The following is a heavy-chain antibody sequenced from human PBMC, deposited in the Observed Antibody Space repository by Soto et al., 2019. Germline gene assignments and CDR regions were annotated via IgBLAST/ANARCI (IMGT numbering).Heavy chain of an antibody. CDR2: ITYDGSDT. CDR1: GFSFSSYG. D-gene: IGHD4-4*01. V-gene: IGHV3-30*18. J-gene: IGHJ4*02. Sequence: QEQLVESGGGVVQPGTSLRLSCGASGFSFSSYGMHWVRQAPGKGLEWVAFITYDGSDTYYVDYVKGRFTVSRHNSKNTLYLQMNSRKPEDTSIYYWAKVSVFEYSFGQDGFDSLGQGTLVTVSS. CDR3: AKVSVFEYSFGQDGFDS.